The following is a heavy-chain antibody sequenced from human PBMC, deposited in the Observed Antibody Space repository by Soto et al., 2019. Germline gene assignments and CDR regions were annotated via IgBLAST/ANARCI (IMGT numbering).Heavy chain of an antibody. D-gene: IGHD3-3*01. CDR3: AREFLYYDFWSGYYGPRYGMDV. Sequence: ASVKVSCKASGYTFTGYYMHWVRQAPGQGLERMGWINPNSGGTNYAQKFQGWVTMTRDTSISTAYMELSRLRSDDTAVYYCAREFLYYDFWSGYYGPRYGMDVWGQGTTVTVSS. CDR2: INPNSGGT. CDR1: GYTFTGYY. V-gene: IGHV1-2*04. J-gene: IGHJ6*02.